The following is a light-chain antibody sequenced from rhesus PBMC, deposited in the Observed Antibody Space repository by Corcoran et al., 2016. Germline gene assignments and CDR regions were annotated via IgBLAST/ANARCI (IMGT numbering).Light chain of an antibody. CDR2: EVS. CDR3: SSYAGSNTYI. CDR1: S. Sequence: QAALTQPRSVSGSPGQSVTISCTGTSSWYQQHPGTAPKLMIYEVSKRPSGVSDRFSGSKSGNTASLTISGLQAEDEADYYCSSYAGSNTYIFGAGTRLTVL. J-gene: IGLJ1*01. V-gene: IGLV2-32*02.